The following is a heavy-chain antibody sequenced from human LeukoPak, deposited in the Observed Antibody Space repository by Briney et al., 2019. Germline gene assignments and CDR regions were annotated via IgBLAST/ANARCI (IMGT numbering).Heavy chain of an antibody. J-gene: IGHJ5*02. CDR2: ISAYNGNT. CDR1: GYTFTSYG. D-gene: IGHD5/OR15-5a*01. Sequence: VASVKVSFKASGYTFTSYGINWVRQAPGQGLEWMGWISAYNGNTKYAQKFQGTVTMTTDTSTTTAYMELRSLRYDDTAVYYCARGNGETVSTSLNWFDPWGQGTLVTVSS. V-gene: IGHV1-18*01. CDR3: ARGNGETVSTSLNWFDP.